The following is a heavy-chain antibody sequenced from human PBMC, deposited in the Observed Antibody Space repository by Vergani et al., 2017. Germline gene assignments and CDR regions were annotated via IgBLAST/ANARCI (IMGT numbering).Heavy chain of an antibody. Sequence: EVQLVESGGGLVKPGGSLRLSCAASGFTFSSYAMSWVRQAPGKGLEWVSAISGSGGSTYYADSVKGRFTISRDNSKNTLYLQMNSLRAEDTAVYYCAKVGYCSGGSCYPDAFDIWGQGTMVTVSS. D-gene: IGHD2-15*01. CDR3: AKVGYCSGGSCYPDAFDI. CDR1: GFTFSSYA. J-gene: IGHJ3*02. CDR2: ISGSGGST. V-gene: IGHV3-23*04.